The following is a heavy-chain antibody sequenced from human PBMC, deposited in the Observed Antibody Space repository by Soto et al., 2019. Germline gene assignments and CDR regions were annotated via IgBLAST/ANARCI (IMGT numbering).Heavy chain of an antibody. CDR3: VKEYCTGGTCFDAFDL. D-gene: IGHD2-8*02. CDR2: ISDGGPTI. V-gene: IGHV3-48*03. Sequence: EAELVESGGGLVQPGGSLTLSCAASGFIFSDYEVDWVRQAPGSGPEWISYISDGGPTIYYAASVKGRFTISRDDAKKSLYLHMNNLRVDDTAIYFCVKEYCTGGTCFDAFDLWGQGTVVTVSS. J-gene: IGHJ3*01. CDR1: GFIFSDYE.